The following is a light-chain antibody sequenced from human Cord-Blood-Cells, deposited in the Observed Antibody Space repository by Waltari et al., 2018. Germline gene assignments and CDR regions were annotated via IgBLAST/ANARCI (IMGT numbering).Light chain of an antibody. V-gene: IGKV2-28*01. Sequence: DIVMTQSPLSLPVTSGEPASISCRASQSLLHSNGYNYLDWYLQKPGQSPQLLIDLGSNRASGVPDRFSGSGSGTDFTLKISRVEAEDVGVYYCMQALQTPLTFGGGTKVEIK. CDR1: QSLLHSNGYNY. J-gene: IGKJ4*01. CDR3: MQALQTPLT. CDR2: LGS.